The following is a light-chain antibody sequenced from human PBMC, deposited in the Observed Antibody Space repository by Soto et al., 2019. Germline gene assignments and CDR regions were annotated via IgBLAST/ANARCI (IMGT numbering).Light chain of an antibody. J-gene: IGKJ5*01. Sequence: ERVLTQSPATLSLFPGERATLSCRASQSVSSNLAWYQQKPGQAPRLLIYGASTRATGIPARFSGSGSGTEFTLTISSLQSEDFAVYYCQQYNNWPPITFGQGTRLEIK. CDR3: QQYNNWPPIT. CDR1: QSVSSN. CDR2: GAS. V-gene: IGKV3-15*01.